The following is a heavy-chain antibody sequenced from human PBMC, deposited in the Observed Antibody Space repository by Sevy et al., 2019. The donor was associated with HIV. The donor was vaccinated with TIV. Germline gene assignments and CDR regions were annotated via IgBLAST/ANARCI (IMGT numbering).Heavy chain of an antibody. CDR3: TTDKSELRYFDWLLTTDAFDI. V-gene: IGHV3-15*01. Sequence: GGSLRLSCAASGFTFSNAWMSWVRQAPGKGLEWVGRIKSKTDGGTTDYAAPVKGRFTISRDDSKNTLYLQMNSLKTADTAVYYCTTDKSELRYFDWLLTTDAFDIWGQGTMVTVSS. CDR2: IKSKTDGGTT. J-gene: IGHJ3*02. D-gene: IGHD3-9*01. CDR1: GFTFSNAW.